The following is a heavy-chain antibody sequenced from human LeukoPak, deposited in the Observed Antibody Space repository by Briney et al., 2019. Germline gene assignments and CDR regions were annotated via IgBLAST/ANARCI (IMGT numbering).Heavy chain of an antibody. CDR2: IYYGGSP. CDR3: AKVPHLYYGSGSYQLDY. J-gene: IGHJ4*02. CDR1: GGSISSSDYY. Sequence: SETLSLTCTVSGGSISSSDYYWGWIRQPPGKGLEWIGIIYYGGSPSYTDYNPSLESRVTMSVDTSKNQFSLNLSSLTAAETAVYYCAKVPHLYYGSGSYQLDYWGQGTLVTVSS. D-gene: IGHD3-10*01. V-gene: IGHV4-39*07.